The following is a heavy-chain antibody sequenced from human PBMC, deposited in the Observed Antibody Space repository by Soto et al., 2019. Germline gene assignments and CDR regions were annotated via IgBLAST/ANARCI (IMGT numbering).Heavy chain of an antibody. J-gene: IGHJ4*02. V-gene: IGHV3-11*01. D-gene: IGHD4-17*01. CDR3: ARGSLPRYGDYADVDNFDY. CDR2: ISSSGSTI. Sequence: GGSLRLSCAASGFTFSDYYMSWIRQAPGKGLEWVSYISSSGSTIYYADYVKGRFTITRDNANNSPYLQRNSLRAEDTAVYYCARGSLPRYGDYADVDNFDYWGQGTTVTVSS. CDR1: GFTFSDYY.